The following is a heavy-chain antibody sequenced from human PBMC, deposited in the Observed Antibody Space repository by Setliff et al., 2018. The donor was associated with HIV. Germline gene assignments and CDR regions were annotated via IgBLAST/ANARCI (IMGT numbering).Heavy chain of an antibody. Sequence: GESLKISCKGSGYTFSSYWVGWVRQVPGKGLEWMGIIYPGDSDTRYSPSFQGQVTISADKSISTAYLQWSSLKASDTAMYYCARHGRGYCSGGSCYSDYYYMDVWGKGTTVTVSS. J-gene: IGHJ6*03. V-gene: IGHV5-51*01. CDR2: IYPGDSDT. CDR1: GYTFSSYW. D-gene: IGHD2-15*01. CDR3: ARHGRGYCSGGSCYSDYYYMDV.